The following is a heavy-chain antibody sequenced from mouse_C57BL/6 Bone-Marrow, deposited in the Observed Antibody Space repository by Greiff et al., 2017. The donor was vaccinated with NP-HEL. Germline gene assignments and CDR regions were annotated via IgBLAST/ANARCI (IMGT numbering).Heavy chain of an antibody. CDR2: INPYNGGT. V-gene: IGHV1-19*01. CDR3: ARAPTVVATRAHYYAMDY. CDR1: GYTFTDYY. D-gene: IGHD1-1*01. J-gene: IGHJ4*01. Sequence: EVQLQQSGPVLVKPGASVKMSCKASGYTFTDYYMNWVKQSHGKSLEWIGVINPYNGGTSYNQKFKGKATLTVDKSSSTAYMELNRLTSEDSAVYYCARAPTVVATRAHYYAMDYWGQGTSVTVSS.